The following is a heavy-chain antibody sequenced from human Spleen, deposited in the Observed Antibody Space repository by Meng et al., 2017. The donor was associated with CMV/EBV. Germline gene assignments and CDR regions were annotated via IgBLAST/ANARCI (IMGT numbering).Heavy chain of an antibody. Sequence: TFSSYAMSWVRQPPGKGLEWIGSIYYSGSTYYNPSLKSRVTISVDTSKNQFSLKLSSVTAADTAVYYCARYGTMVRGVIYAFDIWGQGTMVTVSS. J-gene: IGHJ3*02. V-gene: IGHV4-39*01. CDR2: IYYSGST. CDR3: ARYGTMVRGVIYAFDI. D-gene: IGHD3-10*01. CDR1: TFSSYA.